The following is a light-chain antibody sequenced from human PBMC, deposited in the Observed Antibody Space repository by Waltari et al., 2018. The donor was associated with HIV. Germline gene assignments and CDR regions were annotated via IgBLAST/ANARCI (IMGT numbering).Light chain of an antibody. CDR1: SPNIGAGYA. V-gene: IGLV1-40*01. Sequence: QSVLTQPPSVSGAPGQRVTISCTGISPNIGAGYAVHWYQQFPGTAPKLLIYGNSNRPSGVPDRFSGSKSGTSASLAITGLQAEDEADYYCQSYDSNLSGVFGGGTKLTVL. CDR2: GNS. CDR3: QSYDSNLSGV. J-gene: IGLJ2*01.